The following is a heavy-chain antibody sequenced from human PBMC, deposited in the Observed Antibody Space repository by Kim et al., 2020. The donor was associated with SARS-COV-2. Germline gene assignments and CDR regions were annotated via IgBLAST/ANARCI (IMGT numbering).Heavy chain of an antibody. CDR1: GFTFSDYY. CDR3: ARGLLGPARRYFDWSGAQPHAFDI. J-gene: IGHJ3*02. CDR2: ISSSSSYT. Sequence: VGSLRLSCAASGFTFSDYYMSWIRQAPGKGLEWVSYISSSSSYTNYADSVKGRFTISRDNAKNSLYLQMNSLRAEDTAVYYCARGLLGPARRYFDWSGAQPHAFDIWGQGTMVTVSS. V-gene: IGHV3-11*06. D-gene: IGHD3-9*01.